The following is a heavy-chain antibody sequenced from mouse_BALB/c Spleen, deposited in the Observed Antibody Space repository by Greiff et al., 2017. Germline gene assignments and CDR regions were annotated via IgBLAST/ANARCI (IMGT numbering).Heavy chain of an antibody. CDR3: ARGVWKDYFDY. J-gene: IGHJ2*01. V-gene: IGHV3-2*02. CDR1: GYSITSDYA. CDR2: ISYSGST. Sequence: VQLQESGPGLVKPSQSLSLTCTVTGYSITSDYAWNWIRQFPGNKLEWMGYISYSGSTSYNPSLKSRISITRDTSKNQFFLQLNSVTTEDTATYYCARGVWKDYFDYWGQGTTLTVSS. D-gene: IGHD2-10*02.